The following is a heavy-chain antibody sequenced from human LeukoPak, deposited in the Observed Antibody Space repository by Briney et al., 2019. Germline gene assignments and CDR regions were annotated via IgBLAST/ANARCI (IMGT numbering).Heavy chain of an antibody. D-gene: IGHD2-15*01. CDR1: GYTFTGYY. CDR3: AREVVVAATGFDP. J-gene: IGHJ5*02. V-gene: IGHV1-2*02. CDR2: TNPNSGGT. Sequence: ASVKVSCKASGYTFTGYYMHWVRQAPGQGLEWMGWTNPNSGGTNYAQKFQGRVTMTRDTSISTAYMELSRLRSDDTAVYYCAREVVVAATGFDPWGQGTLVTVSS.